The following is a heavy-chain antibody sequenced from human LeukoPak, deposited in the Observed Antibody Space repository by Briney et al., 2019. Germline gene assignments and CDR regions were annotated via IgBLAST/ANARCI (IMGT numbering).Heavy chain of an antibody. Sequence: SETLSLTCTVSGGSISSGGYYWSWICQHPGKGLEWIGYIYYSGSTYYNPSLKSRVTISVDTSKNQFSLKLSSVTAADTAVYYCAREKGGSYYLDYWGQGTLVTVSS. CDR1: GGSISSGGYY. D-gene: IGHD1-26*01. V-gene: IGHV4-31*03. CDR2: IYYSGST. J-gene: IGHJ4*02. CDR3: AREKGGSYYLDY.